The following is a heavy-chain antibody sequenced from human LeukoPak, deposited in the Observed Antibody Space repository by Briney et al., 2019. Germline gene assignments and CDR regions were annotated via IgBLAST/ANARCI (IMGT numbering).Heavy chain of an antibody. Sequence: GGSLRLSCAASGFTVSSNYMSWVRQAPGKGLEWVSVIYSGGSTYYADSVKGRFTISRDNSKNTLYLQMNSLRAEDTAVYYCARDNFSGWYRATFDYWGQGTLVTASS. CDR1: GFTVSSNY. V-gene: IGHV3-66*01. D-gene: IGHD6-19*01. CDR2: IYSGGST. CDR3: ARDNFSGWYRATFDY. J-gene: IGHJ4*02.